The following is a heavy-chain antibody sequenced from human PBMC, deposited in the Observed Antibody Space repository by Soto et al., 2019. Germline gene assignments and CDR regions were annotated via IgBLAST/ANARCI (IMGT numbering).Heavy chain of an antibody. Sequence: ASVKVSCKASGYSLTDYYLHWVRQAPGQGLEWMGWISPNSGGSNYAQTFQGRVTMTRDTSISTAYMELSSLSSDDTALYYCAKGYCTSNSRPAFDIWGQGTMVTVSS. CDR3: AKGYCTSNSRPAFDI. D-gene: IGHD2-2*01. CDR2: ISPNSGGS. V-gene: IGHV1-2*02. J-gene: IGHJ3*02. CDR1: GYSLTDYY.